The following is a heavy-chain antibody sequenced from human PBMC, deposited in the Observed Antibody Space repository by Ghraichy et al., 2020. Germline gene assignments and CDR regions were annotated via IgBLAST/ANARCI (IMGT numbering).Heavy chain of an antibody. Sequence: SETLSLTCAVYGGSFSGYYWSWIRQPPGKGLEWIGEINHSGSTNYNPSLKSRVTISVDTSKNQFSLKLSSVTAADTAVYYCASREGYYFDYWGQGTLVTVSS. CDR2: INHSGST. CDR1: GGSFSGYY. V-gene: IGHV4-34*01. J-gene: IGHJ4*02. CDR3: ASREGYYFDY.